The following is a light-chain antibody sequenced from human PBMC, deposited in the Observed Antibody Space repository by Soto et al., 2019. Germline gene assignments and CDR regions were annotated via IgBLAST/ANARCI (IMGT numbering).Light chain of an antibody. V-gene: IGLV1-44*01. Sequence: VLTSAPSAYRTPVRVGTITKTGSSSNIGSNTVNWYQQLPGTAPKLLIYSNNQRPSGVPDRFSGSKSGTSASLAISGLQSEDEADYYCAAWDDSLNGFYVFGTGTKVTVL. CDR3: AAWDDSLNGFYV. CDR1: SSNIGSNT. J-gene: IGLJ1*01. CDR2: SNN.